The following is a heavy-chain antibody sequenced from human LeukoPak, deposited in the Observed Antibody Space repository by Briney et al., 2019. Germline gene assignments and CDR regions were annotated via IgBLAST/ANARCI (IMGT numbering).Heavy chain of an antibody. J-gene: IGHJ4*02. Sequence: GGSLRLSCAASGFTVSSNYMSWVRQAPGKGLEWVSVIYSGGSTYYADSVKGRFTISRDNSKNTLYLQMNSLRAEDTVVYYCARVPCGGDCYSIYFDYWGQGTLVTVSS. D-gene: IGHD2-21*02. CDR1: GFTVSSNY. V-gene: IGHV3-53*01. CDR3: ARVPCGGDCYSIYFDY. CDR2: IYSGGST.